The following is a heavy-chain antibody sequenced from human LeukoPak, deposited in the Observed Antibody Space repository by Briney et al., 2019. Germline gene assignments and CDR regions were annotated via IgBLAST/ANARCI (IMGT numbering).Heavy chain of an antibody. CDR1: GYTFTSNY. Sequence: ASVKVSCKAFGYTFTSNYMHWVRQAPGQGPEWMGVISPSGGSTTYAQKFQGRVTLTRDMSTSTDYLELSSLRSEDTAVYYCARDALYGSGSGGFDYWGQGTLVTVSS. CDR3: ARDALYGSGSGGFDY. CDR2: ISPSGGST. D-gene: IGHD3-10*01. V-gene: IGHV1-46*01. J-gene: IGHJ4*02.